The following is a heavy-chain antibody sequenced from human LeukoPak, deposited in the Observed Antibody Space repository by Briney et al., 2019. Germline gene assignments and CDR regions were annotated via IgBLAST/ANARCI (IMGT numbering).Heavy chain of an antibody. CDR1: GLTFSSYW. D-gene: IGHD6-13*01. CDR2: IKQDGSEK. Sequence: GGSLRLSCAASGLTFSSYWMSWVRQAPGEGLECVAHIKQDGSEKYYVDSVKGRFTIYRDNAKNSLYLQMNSLRAENTAVYYCARADRGIAAAGICQHWGQGTLVTVSS. V-gene: IGHV3-7*01. CDR3: ARADRGIAAAGICQH. J-gene: IGHJ1*01.